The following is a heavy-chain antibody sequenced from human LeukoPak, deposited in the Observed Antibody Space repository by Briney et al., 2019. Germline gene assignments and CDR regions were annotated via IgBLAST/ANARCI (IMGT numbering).Heavy chain of an antibody. V-gene: IGHV3-48*01. Sequence: PGGSLRLSCAASGFTFSSYSMNWVRQAPGKGLEWVSYISSSSSSMYYADSVKGRFTISRDNAKNSLYLQMNSLRAEDTAVYYCARTMTTVTTVEYWGQGTLVTVSS. CDR3: ARTMTTVTTVEY. D-gene: IGHD4-17*01. J-gene: IGHJ4*02. CDR1: GFTFSSYS. CDR2: ISSSSSSM.